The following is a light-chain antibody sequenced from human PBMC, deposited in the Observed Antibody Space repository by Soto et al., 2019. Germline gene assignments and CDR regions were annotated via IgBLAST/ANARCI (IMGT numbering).Light chain of an antibody. CDR3: QQSYSTPWT. CDR2: AAS. V-gene: IGKV1-39*01. J-gene: IGKJ1*01. Sequence: DIQMTQSPSSLSAFVGDSVTVTCRASQPIGTSLHWYQQKAGKAPKLLIYAASSLQSGVPSRFSGSGSGTDFTLTISSLQPEDFATYYCQQSYSTPWTFGQGTKVDIK. CDR1: QPIGTS.